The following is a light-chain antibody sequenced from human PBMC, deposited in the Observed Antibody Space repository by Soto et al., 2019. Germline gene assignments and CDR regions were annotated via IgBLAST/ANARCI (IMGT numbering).Light chain of an antibody. CDR1: SSNIGSNT. V-gene: IGLV1-44*01. Sequence: QSVLTQAPSASGTPGQRVTISCSGSSSNIGSNTVTWYQQVPGTAPKLLIYSNDQRPSGVPDRFSGSKSGTSASLAIAGLQSEEEADYYCAAWDDSLNGWVFGGGTKVTVL. J-gene: IGLJ3*02. CDR3: AAWDDSLNGWV. CDR2: SND.